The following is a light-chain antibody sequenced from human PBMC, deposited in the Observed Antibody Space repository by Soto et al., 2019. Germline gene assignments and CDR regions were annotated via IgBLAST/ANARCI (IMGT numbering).Light chain of an antibody. CDR1: YSDVGGYNF. CDR2: DVS. J-gene: IGLJ3*02. Sequence: QSALTQPASVSGSPGQSITISCTGTYSDVGGYNFVSWYQQHPGKAPKVMIYDVSDRPSGVSDRFSGSKSGNTASLTISGLQPEDEGYYYCSSYTSISTVVFGGGTKLTVL. V-gene: IGLV2-14*01. CDR3: SSYTSISTVV.